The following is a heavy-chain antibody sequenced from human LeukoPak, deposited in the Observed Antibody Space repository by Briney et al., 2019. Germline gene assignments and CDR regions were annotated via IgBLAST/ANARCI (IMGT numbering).Heavy chain of an antibody. J-gene: IGHJ4*02. Sequence: ASVKVSCKASGGTFSRYAINWVRQAPGQGLEWMGGIIPIFGTANYAQKFQGRVTITADESTSTAYMELSSLRSEDTAVYYCARGYDSSSLGFDYWGQGTLVTVSS. CDR2: IIPIFGTA. D-gene: IGHD3-22*01. V-gene: IGHV1-69*13. CDR3: ARGYDSSSLGFDY. CDR1: GGTFSRYA.